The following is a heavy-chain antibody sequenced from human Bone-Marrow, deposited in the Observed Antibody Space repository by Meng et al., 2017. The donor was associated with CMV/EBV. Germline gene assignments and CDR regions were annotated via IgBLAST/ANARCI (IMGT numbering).Heavy chain of an antibody. CDR1: GFTFSSYS. CDR3: ARDTYDFWSGSFLSLYYYYYGMDV. CDR2: ISSSSSYI. J-gene: IGHJ6*02. V-gene: IGHV3-21*04. D-gene: IGHD3-3*01. Sequence: SCAASGFTFSSYSMNWVRQAPGKGLEWVASISSSSSYIYYADSVKGRFTISRDNAKNSLYLQMNSLRAEDTAVYYCARDTYDFWSGSFLSLYYYYYGMDVWGQGTTVTVSS.